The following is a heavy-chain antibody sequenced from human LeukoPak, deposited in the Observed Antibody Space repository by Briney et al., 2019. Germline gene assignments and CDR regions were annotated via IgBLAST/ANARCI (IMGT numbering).Heavy chain of an antibody. J-gene: IGHJ6*03. CDR1: GFTFSSYG. V-gene: IGHV3-7*01. CDR3: ARAGPHPYYYYYMDV. CDR2: IKQDGSEK. D-gene: IGHD1-14*01. Sequence: PGGSLRLSCAASGFTFSSYGMHWVRQAPGKGLEWVANIKQDGSEKYYVDSVKGRFTISRDNAKNSLYLQMNSLRAEDTAVYYCARAGPHPYYYYYMDVWGKGTTVTVSS.